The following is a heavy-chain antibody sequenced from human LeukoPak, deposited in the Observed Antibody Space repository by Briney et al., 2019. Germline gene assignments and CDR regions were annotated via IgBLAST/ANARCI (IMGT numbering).Heavy chain of an antibody. Sequence: SVKNFCKASGGTFSSYYISCVLHAPGQGLQWMVRIIPTLGIANYAQKFQGRVTITADKSTSTAYMELSSLRSEDTAVYYCARAVWGYSGYDHYYYYGMDVWGQGTTVTVSS. V-gene: IGHV1-69*04. CDR2: IIPTLGIA. D-gene: IGHD5-12*01. CDR1: GGTFSSYY. CDR3: ARAVWGYSGYDHYYYYGMDV. J-gene: IGHJ6*02.